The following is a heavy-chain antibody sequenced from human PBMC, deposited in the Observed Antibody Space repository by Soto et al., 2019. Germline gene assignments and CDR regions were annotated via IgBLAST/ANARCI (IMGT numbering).Heavy chain of an antibody. D-gene: IGHD5-18*01. CDR3: ARGVDTAVLSVDGYFDL. Sequence: QVQLVQSGAEVKKPGSSVKVSCEASGGTFASYTFIWVRQAPGQGLEWMGGIIPIIGIVNYAQKFQGRVTMTADKSTSTAYMELSSLTSEDTAVYYCARGVDTAVLSVDGYFDLWGRGTLGTVSS. CDR1: GGTFASYT. J-gene: IGHJ2*01. V-gene: IGHV1-69*02. CDR2: IIPIIGIV.